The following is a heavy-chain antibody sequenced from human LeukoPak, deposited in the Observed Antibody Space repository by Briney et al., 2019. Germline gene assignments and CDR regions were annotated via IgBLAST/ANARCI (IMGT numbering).Heavy chain of an antibody. CDR2: IGRDSAST. D-gene: IGHD3-10*01. V-gene: IGHV3-43*02. CDR1: GFAFEDYV. J-gene: IGHJ3*02. CDR3: VKDLIVGDYYSSDNYYLPDAFDI. Sequence: QSGGSLRLSCAASGFAFEDYVMHWVRQVPGKGLEWVALIGRDSASTYYADSLKGRFTISGDNSYNSLYLQMDRLRIEDPALYYCVKDLIVGDYYSSDNYYLPDAFDIWGQGTMVTVSS.